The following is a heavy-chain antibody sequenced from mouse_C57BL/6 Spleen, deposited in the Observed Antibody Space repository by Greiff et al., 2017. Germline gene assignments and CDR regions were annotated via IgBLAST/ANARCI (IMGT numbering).Heavy chain of an antibody. V-gene: IGHV6-3*01. D-gene: IGHD1-1*01. Sequence: EVQRVESGGGLVQPGGSMKLSCVASGFTFSNYWMNWVRQSPEKGLEWVAQIRLKSDNYATHYAESVKGRFTISRDDSKSSVYLQMNNLRAEDNGIDYCTGGYGSQYWDYWGQGTTLTVSS. CDR3: TGGYGSQYWDY. CDR1: GFTFSNYW. J-gene: IGHJ2*01. CDR2: IRLKSDNYAT.